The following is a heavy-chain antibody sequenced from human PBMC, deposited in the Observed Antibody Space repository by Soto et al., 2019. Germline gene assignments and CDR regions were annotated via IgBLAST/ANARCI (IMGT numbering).Heavy chain of an antibody. CDR1: AFTFTTYW. V-gene: IGHV3-7*03. Sequence: EVQLVESGGGLVQPGGSLRLSCAASAFTFTTYWMSWFRQAPGKGLEWVANINQAGSEARYVDSVKGRFTISRDNAKNSLSLQMKSLRAEDTAVYYCARASLGTRILFDYWGQGALVTVSS. CDR2: INQAGSEA. CDR3: ARASLGTRILFDY. J-gene: IGHJ4*02. D-gene: IGHD2-15*01.